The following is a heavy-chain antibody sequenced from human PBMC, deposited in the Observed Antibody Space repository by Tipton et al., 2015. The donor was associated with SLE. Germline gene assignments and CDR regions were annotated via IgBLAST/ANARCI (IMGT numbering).Heavy chain of an antibody. D-gene: IGHD3-10*01. J-gene: IGHJ6*02. CDR2: IYHSGGT. V-gene: IGHV4-38-2*01. CDR3: ARAGILWFERNGMDV. Sequence: TLSLTCAVSVYSISSGYYWGWIRQPPGKGLEWIGSIYHSGGTYYNPSLDSRVTISLDRFNNQFTLKMTPVTAADTAVYYCARAGILWFERNGMDVWGQGTTVTVSS. CDR1: VYSISSGYY.